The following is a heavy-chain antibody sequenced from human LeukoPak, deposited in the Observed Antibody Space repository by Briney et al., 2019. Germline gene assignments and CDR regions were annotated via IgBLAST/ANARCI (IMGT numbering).Heavy chain of an antibody. D-gene: IGHD6-19*01. CDR3: ARVEYSSGWYYY. V-gene: IGHV3-30*04. CDR1: GFTFSSYA. CDR2: ISYDGRNK. Sequence: PGGTLRLPCAASGFTFSSYAMHWVRHAPGKGLERVAVISYDGRNKYYADSVKGRFTISRDNSKNTLYLQMNSLRAEDTAVYYCARVEYSSGWYYYWGQGTLVTVSS. J-gene: IGHJ4*02.